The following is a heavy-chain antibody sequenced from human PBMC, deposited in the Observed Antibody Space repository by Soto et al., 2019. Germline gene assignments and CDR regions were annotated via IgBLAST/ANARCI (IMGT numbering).Heavy chain of an antibody. D-gene: IGHD5-12*01. V-gene: IGHV1-18*04. J-gene: IGHJ4*02. CDR3: ARENDRPPDIMSTSSDY. Sequence: QVQLVQSGNEVKQPGASVKVSCKASGYTFTSYGISWVRQAPGQGLEWMGWISHSGNTYYAQRLHGRVTMTTDTSTRTAYMELRSLRSDDTAVYYCARENDRPPDIMSTSSDYWGQGTLVTVSS. CDR2: ISHSGNT. CDR1: GYTFTSYG.